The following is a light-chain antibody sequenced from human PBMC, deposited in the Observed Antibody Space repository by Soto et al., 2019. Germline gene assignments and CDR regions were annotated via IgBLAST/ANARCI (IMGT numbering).Light chain of an antibody. CDR1: SSDVGGYDF. V-gene: IGLV2-8*01. CDR2: EVS. J-gene: IGLJ1*01. Sequence: QSVLTQPPSASGSPGQSVTISCTGTSSDVGGYDFVSWYQQDPGKAPKLMIYEVSKRPSGVPDRFSGSKSGNTASLTVSGLQDEDDADYYCSSYAGSNDFDVFGTGTKLTVL. CDR3: SSYAGSNDFDV.